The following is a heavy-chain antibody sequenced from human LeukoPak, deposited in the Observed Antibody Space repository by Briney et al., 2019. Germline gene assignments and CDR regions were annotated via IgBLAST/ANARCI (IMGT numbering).Heavy chain of an antibody. Sequence: SETLSLTCTVSGGSISNYYWSWIRRPPGKGLGWIGYIYYSGTTNYNPSLKSRVTISVDTSKNQFSLKLNSVTAADTAVYYCARGVYIAAAQYGYWGQGTLVTVSS. J-gene: IGHJ4*02. D-gene: IGHD6-13*01. CDR2: IYYSGTT. CDR1: GGSISNYY. V-gene: IGHV4-59*01. CDR3: ARGVYIAAAQYGY.